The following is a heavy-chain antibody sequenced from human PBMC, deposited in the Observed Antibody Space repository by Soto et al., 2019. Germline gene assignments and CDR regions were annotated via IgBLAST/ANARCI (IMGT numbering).Heavy chain of an antibody. CDR3: AKDYRRITIFGVVMTYYYYYGMDV. Sequence: GGSLRLSCAASGFTFSSYGMHWVRQAPGKGLEWVAVISYDGSNKYYADSVKGRFTISRDNSKNTLYLQMNSLRAEDTAVYYCAKDYRRITIFGVVMTYYYYYGMDVWGQGTTVTVSS. CDR1: GFTFSSYG. J-gene: IGHJ6*02. D-gene: IGHD3-3*01. CDR2: ISYDGSNK. V-gene: IGHV3-30*18.